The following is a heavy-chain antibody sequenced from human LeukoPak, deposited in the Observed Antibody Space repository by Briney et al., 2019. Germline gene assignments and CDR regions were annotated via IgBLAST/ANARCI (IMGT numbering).Heavy chain of an antibody. CDR3: ATEVDRSFDH. Sequence: GGSLRLSCAASGFTFSDYYMAWIRQAPGKGLEWISYITSNSYSIYYADSVEGRFTISRDNAEGSVFLQMDGLRVEDTAVYYCATEVDRSFDHWGQGVLVTVSS. J-gene: IGHJ4*02. CDR2: ITSNSYSI. V-gene: IGHV3-11*01. D-gene: IGHD2-15*01. CDR1: GFTFSDYY.